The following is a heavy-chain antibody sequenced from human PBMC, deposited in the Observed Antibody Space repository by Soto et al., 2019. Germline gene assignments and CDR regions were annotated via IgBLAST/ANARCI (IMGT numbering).Heavy chain of an antibody. CDR2: IYFSGST. CDR3: ARVPIDTYMIYWSDP. D-gene: IGHD3-16*01. Sequence: QVQLRESGPGLVKPSETLSLTCTVSGDSVSSGDYYWTWIRQPPGKGLEWVGHIYFSGSTTYKPSLNSRVTRSLDTSKNQFSLKLTSVTAADTAVYYCARVPIDTYMIYWSDPWGQGTLVTVSS. V-gene: IGHV4-61*08. J-gene: IGHJ5*02. CDR1: GDSVSSGDYY.